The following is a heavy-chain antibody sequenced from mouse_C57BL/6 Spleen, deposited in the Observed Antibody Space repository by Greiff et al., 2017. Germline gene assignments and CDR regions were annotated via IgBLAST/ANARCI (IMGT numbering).Heavy chain of an antibody. CDR1: GFTFSSYT. V-gene: IGHV5-9*01. D-gene: IGHD1-1*01. J-gene: IGHJ2*01. CDR2: ISGGGGNT. Sequence: EVKLVESGGGLVKPGGSLKLSCAASGFTFSSYTMSWVRQTPEKRLEWVATISGGGGNTYYPDSVKGRFTISRDNAKNTLYLQMSSLRSEDTALYYCARQGDYGSRGYFDYWGQGTTLTVSS. CDR3: ARQGDYGSRGYFDY.